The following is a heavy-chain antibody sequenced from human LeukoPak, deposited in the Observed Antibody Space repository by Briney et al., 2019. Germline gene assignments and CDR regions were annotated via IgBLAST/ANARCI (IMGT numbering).Heavy chain of an antibody. J-gene: IGHJ5*02. D-gene: IGHD3-10*01. CDR3: ARLVIP. CDR2: IYYAGNT. V-gene: IGHV4-39*07. Sequence: KTSETLSLTCAVSGGSISSSSYFWGWIRQPPGKGLEWIGTIYYAGNTYYNPSLRSRVTISVDTSKNQFSLKVNSVTAADTAVYYCARLVIPWGQGILVTVSS. CDR1: GGSISSSSYF.